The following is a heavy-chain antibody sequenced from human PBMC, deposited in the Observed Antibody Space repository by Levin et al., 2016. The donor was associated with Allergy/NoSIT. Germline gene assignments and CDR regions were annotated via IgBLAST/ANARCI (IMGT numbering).Heavy chain of an antibody. D-gene: IGHD2-8*01. V-gene: IGHV4-59*01. Sequence: SETLSLTCTVSGGSIARNYWNWIRLSPGKGPEWIGHISDTGTTNYNPSLRSRVTISLDRSNNQFSLRLTSVTAADTAVYYCGRLRCEDGVCYEGGYYFPMDVWGHGTTVTVSS. CDR2: ISDTGTT. CDR1: GGSIARNY. J-gene: IGHJ6*02. CDR3: GRLRCEDGVCYEGGYYFPMDV.